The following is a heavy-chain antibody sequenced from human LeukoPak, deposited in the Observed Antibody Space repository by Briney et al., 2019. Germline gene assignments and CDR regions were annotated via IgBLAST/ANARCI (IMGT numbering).Heavy chain of an antibody. J-gene: IGHJ4*02. D-gene: IGHD3-10*01. CDR1: GGTFSSYA. Sequence: SVKVSCKASGGTFSSYAISWVRQAPGQGLEWMGRIIPIFGTANYAQKFQGRVTITTDESTSTAYMELSSLRSEDTAVYYCVMYYYGSGPAGGFDHWGQGTLVTVSS. CDR2: IIPIFGTA. CDR3: VMYYYGSGPAGGFDH. V-gene: IGHV1-69*05.